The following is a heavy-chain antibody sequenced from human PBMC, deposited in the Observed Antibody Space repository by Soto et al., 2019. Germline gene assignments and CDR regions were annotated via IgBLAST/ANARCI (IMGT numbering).Heavy chain of an antibody. J-gene: IGHJ4*02. V-gene: IGHV3-30*03. CDR2: ISYDGSNK. CDR3: ASGIAVAGTLDY. CDR1: GFTFSSYG. Sequence: GGSLRLSCAASGFTFSSYGMHWVRQAPGKGLEWVAVISYDGSNKYYADSVKGRFTISRDNSKNTLYLQMNSLRAEDTAVYYCASGIAVAGTLDYWGQGTLVTVSS. D-gene: IGHD6-19*01.